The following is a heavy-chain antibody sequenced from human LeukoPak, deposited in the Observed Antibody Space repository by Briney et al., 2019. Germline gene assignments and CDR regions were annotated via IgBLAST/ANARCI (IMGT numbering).Heavy chain of an antibody. V-gene: IGHV4-30-2*01. CDR1: GGSISSGGYY. CDR3: ARRTRGAIFDY. D-gene: IGHD3-10*01. Sequence: PSETLSLTCTVSGGSISSGGYYWSWIRQPPGKGLEWIGYIYHSGSTYYNPSLKSRVTISVDRSKNQFSLKLSSVTAADTAVYYCARRTRGAIFDYWGQGTLVTVSS. J-gene: IGHJ4*02. CDR2: IYHSGST.